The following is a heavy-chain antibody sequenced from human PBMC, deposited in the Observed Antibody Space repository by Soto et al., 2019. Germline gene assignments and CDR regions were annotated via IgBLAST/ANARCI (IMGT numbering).Heavy chain of an antibody. CDR3: ARNWIQLWLKSWTDSEGNWFDP. CDR2: IYYSGST. J-gene: IGHJ5*02. V-gene: IGHV4-39*01. CDR1: GGSISSYY. Sequence: SETLSLTCTVSGGSISSYYWGWIRQPPGKGLERIGSIYYSGSTYYNPSLKSRVTISVDTSKNQFSLKLSSVTAADTAVYYCARNWIQLWLKSWTDSEGNWFDPWGQGTLVTVS. D-gene: IGHD5-18*01.